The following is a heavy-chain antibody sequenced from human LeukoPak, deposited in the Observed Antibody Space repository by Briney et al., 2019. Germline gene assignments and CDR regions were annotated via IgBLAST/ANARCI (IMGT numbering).Heavy chain of an antibody. CDR1: GLTVSNYY. Sequence: GSLRLSCVVSGLTVSNYYMSWVRQAPGKGLEWVSVIYSDGTTRNADSVKGRFTISRDNSKNTVYLQMDSLRAEDTAVYYCARDKDAWGQGTLVTVSS. CDR3: ARDKDA. J-gene: IGHJ5*02. CDR2: IYSDGTT. V-gene: IGHV3-66*01.